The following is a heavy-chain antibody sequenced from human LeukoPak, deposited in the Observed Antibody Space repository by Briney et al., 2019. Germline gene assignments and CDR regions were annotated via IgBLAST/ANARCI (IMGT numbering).Heavy chain of an antibody. CDR1: GFTFSSYS. CDR2: ISSSSSYI. CDR3: AREMGAVFGVVITRYMDV. V-gene: IGHV3-21*01. Sequence: GGSLRLSCAASGFTFSSYSMNWVRQAPGKGLEWVSSISSSSSYIYYADSVKGRFTISRDNAKNSLYLQMNSLRAEDTAVYYCAREMGAVFGVVITRYMDVWGKGTTVTVSS. D-gene: IGHD3-3*01. J-gene: IGHJ6*03.